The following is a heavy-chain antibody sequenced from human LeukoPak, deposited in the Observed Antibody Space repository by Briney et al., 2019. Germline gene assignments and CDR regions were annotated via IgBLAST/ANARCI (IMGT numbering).Heavy chain of an antibody. J-gene: IGHJ4*02. D-gene: IGHD1-1*01. CDR1: GGTFSSYA. Sequence: EASVKVSCKASGGTFSSYAISWVRQAPGQGLEWMGWISAYNGNTNYAQKLQGRVTMTTDTSTSTAYMELRSLRSDDTAVYYCARDTVHNFDYWGQGTLVTVSS. V-gene: IGHV1-18*01. CDR3: ARDTVHNFDY. CDR2: ISAYNGNT.